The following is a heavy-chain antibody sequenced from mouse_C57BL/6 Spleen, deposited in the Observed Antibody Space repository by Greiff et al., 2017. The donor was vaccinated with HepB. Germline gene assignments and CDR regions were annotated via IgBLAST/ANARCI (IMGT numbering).Heavy chain of an antibody. CDR3: AAAHALQAWFAY. CDR2: IHPNSGST. V-gene: IGHV1-64*01. CDR1: GYTFTSYW. J-gene: IGHJ3*01. Sequence: QVQLQQPGAELVKPGASVKLSCKASGYTFTSYWMHWVKQRPGQGLEWIGMIHPNSGSTNYNEKFKSKATLTVDKSSSTAYIQLSSLTSDDSAFYYCAAAHALQAWFAYWGQGTLVTVSA. D-gene: IGHD3-2*02.